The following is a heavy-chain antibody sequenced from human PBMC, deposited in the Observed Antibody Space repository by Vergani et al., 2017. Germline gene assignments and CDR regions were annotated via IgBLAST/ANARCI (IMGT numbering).Heavy chain of an antibody. V-gene: IGHV3-21*01. D-gene: IGHD2-2*01. CDR2: ISSSSSYI. Sequence: EVQLVESGGGLVKPGGSLRLSCAASGFTFSSYSMNWVRQAPGKGLEWVSSISSSSSYIYYADSVKGRFTISRDNAKNSLYLQTNSLRAEDTAVYYCARWLYCSSSGCYQGVMDVWGKGTTVTVSS. J-gene: IGHJ6*03. CDR1: GFTFSSYS. CDR3: ARWLYCSSSGCYQGVMDV.